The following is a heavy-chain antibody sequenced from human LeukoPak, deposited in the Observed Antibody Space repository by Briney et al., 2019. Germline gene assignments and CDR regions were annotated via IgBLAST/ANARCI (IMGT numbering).Heavy chain of an antibody. CDR2: LSSSSSYI. Sequence: PGGSLRLSCAASGFTFSSYSMNWVRQAPGKGLEWVSSLSSSSSYIYYADSVKGRFTISRDNAKNSLYLQMNSLRAEDTAVYYCATAPPDYYDSSGDAFDIWGQGTMVTVSS. J-gene: IGHJ3*02. D-gene: IGHD3-22*01. CDR3: ATAPPDYYDSSGDAFDI. CDR1: GFTFSSYS. V-gene: IGHV3-21*01.